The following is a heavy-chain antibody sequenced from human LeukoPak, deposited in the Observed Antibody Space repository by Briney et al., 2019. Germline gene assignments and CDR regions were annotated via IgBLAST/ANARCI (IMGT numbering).Heavy chain of an antibody. CDR1: GYTFTSYG. V-gene: IGHV1-18*01. CDR3: ARDVYPKWELPTSDAFDI. Sequence: ASVKVSCKASGYTFTSYGISWVRQAPGQGLEWMGWISAYNGNTNYAQKLQGRVTMTTDTSTSTAYMELRSLRSDDTAVYYCARDVYPKWELPTSDAFDIWGQGTMVTVSS. J-gene: IGHJ3*02. D-gene: IGHD1-26*01. CDR2: ISAYNGNT.